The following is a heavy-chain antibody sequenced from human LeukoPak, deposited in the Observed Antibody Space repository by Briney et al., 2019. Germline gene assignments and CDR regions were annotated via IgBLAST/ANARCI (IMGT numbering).Heavy chain of an antibody. V-gene: IGHV3-21*01. D-gene: IGHD3-10*01. J-gene: IGHJ4*02. CDR3: ARAFRILWFGAYDY. CDR2: ISTSSSYI. Sequence: GGSLRLSCAASGFTFSSYTMNWVRQAPGKGLEWVSSISTSSSYIYYADSVKGRFTISRDNAKNSLYLQMNSLRAEDTAVYYCARAFRILWFGAYDYWGQGTLVTVSS. CDR1: GFTFSSYT.